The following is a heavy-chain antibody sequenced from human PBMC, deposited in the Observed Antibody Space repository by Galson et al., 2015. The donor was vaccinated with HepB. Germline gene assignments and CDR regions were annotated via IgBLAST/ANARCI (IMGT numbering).Heavy chain of an antibody. CDR1: GYSFTSYW. CDR2: IYPGDSDT. V-gene: IGHV5-51*03. Sequence: QSGAEVKKPGESLKISCKGSGYSFTSYWIGWVRQMPGKGLEWMGIIYPGDSDTRYSPSFQGQVTISADKSISTAYLQWSSLKASDTAMYYCARVETQRITMIVVAYGAFDIWGQGTMVTVSS. D-gene: IGHD3-22*01. J-gene: IGHJ3*02. CDR3: ARVETQRITMIVVAYGAFDI.